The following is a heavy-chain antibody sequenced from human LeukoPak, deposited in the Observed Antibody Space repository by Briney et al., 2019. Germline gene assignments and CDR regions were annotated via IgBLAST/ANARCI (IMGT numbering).Heavy chain of an antibody. CDR2: IWYDGSNK. CDR1: GFTFSSYG. V-gene: IGHV3-33*06. D-gene: IGHD5-18*01. Sequence: PGGSLRLSCAASGFTFSSYGMHWVRQAPGKGLERVAVIWYDGSNKYYADSVKGRFTISRDNSKNTLYLQMNSLRAEDTAVYYCAKDRRQLWLLGDAFDIWGQGTMVTVSS. J-gene: IGHJ3*02. CDR3: AKDRRQLWLLGDAFDI.